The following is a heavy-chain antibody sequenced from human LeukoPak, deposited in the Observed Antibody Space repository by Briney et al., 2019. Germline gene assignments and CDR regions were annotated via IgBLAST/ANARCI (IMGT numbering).Heavy chain of an antibody. CDR2: IYSGGST. V-gene: IGHV3-66*02. Sequence: GGSLRLSCAASGFSVSSNYMSWVRQAPGKGLEWVSVIYSGGSTYYADSVKGRFTISRDNSKNTLYLRMNSLRAEDTAVYYCAREGSSGGYFDYWGQGTLVTVSS. CDR3: AREGSSGGYFDY. J-gene: IGHJ4*02. CDR1: GFSVSSNY. D-gene: IGHD6-6*01.